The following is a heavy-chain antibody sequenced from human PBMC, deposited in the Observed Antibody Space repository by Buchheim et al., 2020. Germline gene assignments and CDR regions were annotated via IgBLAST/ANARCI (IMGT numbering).Heavy chain of an antibody. CDR3: ARQWNYYDTSGYYLSWYFDL. Sequence: EVQLVESGGGLVQPGGSLRLSCAAFGFTSSSFWMSWVRQAPGKGLEWVANIKQDGGEKYYVDSVKGRFTISRDNAKNSLYLQMNGLRAEDTAVYYCARQWNYYDTSGYYLSWYFDLWGRGTL. CDR2: IKQDGGEK. CDR1: GFTSSSFW. J-gene: IGHJ2*01. V-gene: IGHV3-7*01. D-gene: IGHD3-22*01.